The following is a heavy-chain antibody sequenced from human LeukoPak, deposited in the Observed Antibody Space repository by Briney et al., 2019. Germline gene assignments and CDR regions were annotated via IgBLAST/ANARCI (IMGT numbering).Heavy chain of an antibody. J-gene: IGHJ4*02. CDR2: INPNSGGT. V-gene: IGHV1-2*02. Sequence: GASVKVSCKASGYTFTGYYMHWVRQAPGQGLEWMGWINPNSGGTKYAQKFQGRVTMTRDTSISTAYMELSSLTSDDTAVYFSARGRPASDCSGHSPLFDYWGQGTLVTVSS. CDR1: GYTFTGYY. CDR3: ARGRPASDCSGHSPLFDY. D-gene: IGHD2-15*01.